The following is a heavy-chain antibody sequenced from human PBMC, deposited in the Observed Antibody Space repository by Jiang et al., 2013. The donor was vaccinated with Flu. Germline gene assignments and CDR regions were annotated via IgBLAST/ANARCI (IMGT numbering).Heavy chain of an antibody. CDR3: ARGGWTHDS. D-gene: IGHD6-19*01. CDR2: IYYSGSA. Sequence: GLVKPSETLSLTCTVSGGSMSNNYWSWIRQPPGKGLEWIGYIYYSGSANYNSSLKSRVTISVDTSKNQFSLKLTSVSAADTAVYYCARGGWTHDSWGQGTLVTVSS. J-gene: IGHJ5*01. V-gene: IGHV4-59*01. CDR1: GGSMSNNY.